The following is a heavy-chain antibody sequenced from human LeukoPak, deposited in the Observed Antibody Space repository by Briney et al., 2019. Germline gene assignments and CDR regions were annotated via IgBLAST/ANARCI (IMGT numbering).Heavy chain of an antibody. CDR3: AKGGRLDY. Sequence: PGGSLRLSCAGSGFTFRRYAMHWVRQAPGKGLEWGADISYDGSNKDYADSVKGQFTISRDNSKNTLFLQMNSLRAEDTAVYYCAKGGRLDYWGQGTLVTVSS. CDR2: ISYDGSNK. V-gene: IGHV3-30-3*01. CDR1: GFTFRRYA. J-gene: IGHJ4*02.